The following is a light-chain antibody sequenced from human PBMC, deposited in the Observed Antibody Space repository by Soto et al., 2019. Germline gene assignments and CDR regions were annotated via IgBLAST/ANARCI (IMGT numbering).Light chain of an antibody. J-gene: IGKJ4*01. CDR1: QSVYTT. V-gene: IGKV3-15*01. CDR3: QQYNKWPLT. CDR2: SAS. Sequence: EIVMTQSPATLSVSPGERATLSCRASQSVYTTLAGYQQRPGQAPRLLIYSASTRATGIPARFSGSGSGKEFTLTISSLQSEDFAVYYCQQYNKWPLTFGGGTTVEIK.